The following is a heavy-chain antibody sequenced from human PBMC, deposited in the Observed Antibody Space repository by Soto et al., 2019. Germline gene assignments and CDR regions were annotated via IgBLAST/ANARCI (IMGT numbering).Heavy chain of an antibody. CDR1: GGTFSSYA. D-gene: IGHD2-2*02. CDR3: ARDADIVVVPAAIMYGMDV. Sequence: QVQLVQSGAEVKKPGSSVKVCCKASGGTFSSYAISWVRQAPGQGLEWMGGIIPIFGTANYAQKFQGRVTITADESTSTAYMELSSLRSEDTAVYYCARDADIVVVPAAIMYGMDVWGQGTTVTVSS. CDR2: IIPIFGTA. J-gene: IGHJ6*02. V-gene: IGHV1-69*01.